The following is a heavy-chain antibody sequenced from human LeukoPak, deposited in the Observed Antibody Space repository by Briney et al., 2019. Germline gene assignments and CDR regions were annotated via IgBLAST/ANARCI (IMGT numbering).Heavy chain of an antibody. CDR1: GGSISSSSYY. V-gene: IGHV4-61*01. J-gene: IGHJ4*02. D-gene: IGHD3-22*01. CDR2: IYYSGST. CDR3: ARDHPITMISGTRGGYFDY. Sequence: SETLSLTCTVSGGSISSSSYYWGWIRQPPGKGLEWIGYIYYSGSTNYNPSLKSRVTISVDTSKNQFSLKLSSVTAADTAVYYCARDHPITMISGTRGGYFDYWGQGTLVTVSS.